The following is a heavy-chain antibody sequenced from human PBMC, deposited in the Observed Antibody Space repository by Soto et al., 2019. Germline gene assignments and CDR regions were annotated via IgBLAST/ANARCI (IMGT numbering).Heavy chain of an antibody. CDR2: INPNSGGT. Sequence: ASVKVSCKASGYTFTGYYIHWVRQTPGQGLEWMGWINPNSGGTNYAQRFQDWVTMTSDTSISTTYMEVRRLRSDDTAVYYCARDRDWFDPWGQGTLVTVSS. CDR1: GYTFTGYY. J-gene: IGHJ5*02. CDR3: ARDRDWFDP. V-gene: IGHV1-2*04.